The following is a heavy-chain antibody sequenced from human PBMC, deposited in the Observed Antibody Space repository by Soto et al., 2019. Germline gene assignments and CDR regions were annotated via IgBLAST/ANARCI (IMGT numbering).Heavy chain of an antibody. D-gene: IGHD7-27*01. Sequence: GGSLRLSWAASGCTFSSYAMSWVRQAPGKGQEWVSAISGSGGSTYYADSVKGRFTMSRDNSKNRPYLQMNSLRARPTAVYYCAPVSPNTSFDPWGQGTLLTLSP. CDR2: ISGSGGST. J-gene: IGHJ5*02. CDR1: GCTFSSYA. CDR3: APVSPNTSFDP. V-gene: IGHV3-23*01.